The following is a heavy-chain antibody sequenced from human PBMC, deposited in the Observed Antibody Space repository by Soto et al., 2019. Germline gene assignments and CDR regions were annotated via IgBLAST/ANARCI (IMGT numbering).Heavy chain of an antibody. CDR2: ISSDGSNK. V-gene: IGHV3-30*18. J-gene: IGHJ4*02. D-gene: IGHD1-26*01. Sequence: QVQLVESGGGVVHPGRSLRLSCAASGFSFSDFGMHWVRQAPGKGLEWLALISSDGSNKFYADSVRGRFTVSRDRSENPLHLHMNAVRIDDTSMYYCAKDFSRGPMGMSLDSWGQGTLVIVSS. CDR1: GFSFSDFG. CDR3: AKDFSRGPMGMSLDS.